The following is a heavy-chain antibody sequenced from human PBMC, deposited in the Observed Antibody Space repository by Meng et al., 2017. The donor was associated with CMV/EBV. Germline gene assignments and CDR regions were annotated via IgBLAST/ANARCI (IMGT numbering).Heavy chain of an antibody. CDR2: IYYSGST. CDR1: GGSISSRSYY. V-gene: IGHV4-39*01. Sequence: SETLSLTCTVSGGSISSRSYYWGGIRQPPGKGLEWIGSIYYSGSTYYNPSLKSRVTIAADTSKNQFSLELSSLTAADTAVYYCARLATIAVAGTSYYYYYGMDVWGQGTTVTVSS. J-gene: IGHJ6*02. CDR3: ARLATIAVAGTSYYYYYGMDV. D-gene: IGHD6-19*01.